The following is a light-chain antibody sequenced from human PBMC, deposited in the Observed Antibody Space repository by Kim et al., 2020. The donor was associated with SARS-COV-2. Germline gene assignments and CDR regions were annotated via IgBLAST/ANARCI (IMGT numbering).Light chain of an antibody. V-gene: IGKV1-5*03. J-gene: IGKJ1*01. CDR2: KAS. Sequence: DIQMTQSPSTLSASVGDRVTITCRASQSISSWLAWYQQKPGKAPKLLIYKASSLESGVPSRFSGSGSGTEFTLTISSLQPDDFATYYCQQYNSHWTFGQGTMVDIK. CDR3: QQYNSHWT. CDR1: QSISSW.